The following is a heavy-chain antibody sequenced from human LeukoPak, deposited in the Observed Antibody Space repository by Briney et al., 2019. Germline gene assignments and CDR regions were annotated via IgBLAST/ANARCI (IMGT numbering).Heavy chain of an antibody. D-gene: IGHD2-15*01. CDR3: ARDETGYCSGGSCDNWFDP. Sequence: GASVKVSCKASGYTFTSYGISWVRQAPGQGLEWMGGIIPIFGTANYAQKFQGRVTITADESTSTAYMELSSLRSEDTAVYYCARDETGYCSGGSCDNWFDPWGQGTLVTVSS. V-gene: IGHV1-69*13. J-gene: IGHJ5*02. CDR1: GYTFTSYG. CDR2: IIPIFGTA.